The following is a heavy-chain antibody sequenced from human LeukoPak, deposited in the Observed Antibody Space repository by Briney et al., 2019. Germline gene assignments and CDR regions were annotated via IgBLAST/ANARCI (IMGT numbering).Heavy chain of an antibody. CDR3: ARHFVGSLAASGPFDY. Sequence: SETLSLTCTVSGGSISSSSYSWGWIRQPPGKGLEWIGSIYYSGSTYYNPSLKSRVTISVDTSKNQFSLKLSSVTAADTAVYYCARHFVGSLAASGPFDYWGQGTLVTVSS. CDR2: IYYSGST. V-gene: IGHV4-39*01. CDR1: GGSISSSSYS. J-gene: IGHJ4*02. D-gene: IGHD2-15*01.